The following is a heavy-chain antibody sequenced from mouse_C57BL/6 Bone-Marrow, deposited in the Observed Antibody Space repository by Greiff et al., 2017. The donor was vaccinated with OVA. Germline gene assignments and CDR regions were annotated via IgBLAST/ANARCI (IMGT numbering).Heavy chain of an antibody. CDR1: GFSLTSYG. D-gene: IGHD2-1*01. Sequence: VKLVESGPGLVEPSQSLSITCTVSGFSLTSYGVDWVRQPPGKGLEWLGVIWGGGSTNYNSALMSRLSISKDNSKSQVFLKMNSLQTDDTAMYYCAKRNYGNYYGYYAMDYWGQGTSVTVSS. CDR2: IWGGGST. CDR3: AKRNYGNYYGYYAMDY. V-gene: IGHV2-9*01. J-gene: IGHJ4*01.